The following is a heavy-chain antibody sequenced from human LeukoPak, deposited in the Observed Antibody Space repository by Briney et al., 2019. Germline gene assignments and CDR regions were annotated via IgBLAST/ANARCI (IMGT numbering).Heavy chain of an antibody. CDR3: ARDCVVVPAAITNYMDV. CDR2: ISGSGVST. Sequence: GGSLRLSCATSGFNFGDYGMNWVRQAPGKGLEWVSAISGSGVSTYYADSVKGRFTISRDNAKNSLYLQMNSLRAEDTAVYYCARDCVVVPAAITNYMDVWGKGTTVTVSS. D-gene: IGHD2-2*02. CDR1: GFNFGDYG. V-gene: IGHV3-21*01. J-gene: IGHJ6*03.